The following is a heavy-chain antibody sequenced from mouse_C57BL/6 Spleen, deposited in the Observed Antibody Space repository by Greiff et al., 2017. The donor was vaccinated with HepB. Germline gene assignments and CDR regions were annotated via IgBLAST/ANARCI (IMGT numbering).Heavy chain of an antibody. CDR1: GYSITSGYY. CDR2: ISYDGSN. CDR3: ATSYDGCKYYFDY. Sequence: DVQLVESGPGLVKPSQSLSLTCSVTGYSITSGYYWNWIRQFPGNKLEWMGYISYDGSNNYNPSLKNRISITRDTSKNQFFLKLNSVTTEETATYYCATSYDGCKYYFDYWGQGTTLTVSS. D-gene: IGHD2-3*01. J-gene: IGHJ2*01. V-gene: IGHV3-6*01.